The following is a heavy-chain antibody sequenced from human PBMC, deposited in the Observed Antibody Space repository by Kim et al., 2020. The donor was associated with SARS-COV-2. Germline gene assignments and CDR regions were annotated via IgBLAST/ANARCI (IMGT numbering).Heavy chain of an antibody. D-gene: IGHD6-19*01. V-gene: IGHV4-34*01. CDR1: GGSFRGYF. CDR2: INHSGNA. Sequence: SETLSLTCALYGGSFRGYFWNWIRHPPGKGLEWIGEINHSGNADYNPALESRFAISIDTSKNQFSLNLTSVTAADTAIYYCARRVPGRERGLDYWGQGALVTVSS. CDR3: ARRVPGRERGLDY. J-gene: IGHJ4*02.